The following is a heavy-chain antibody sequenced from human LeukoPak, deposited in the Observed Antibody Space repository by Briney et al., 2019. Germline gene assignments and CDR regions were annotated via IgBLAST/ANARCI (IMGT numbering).Heavy chain of an antibody. D-gene: IGHD1-1*01. J-gene: IGHJ5*02. CDR3: ARVLQGVGFDP. CDR1: GYTFTSNY. CDR2: ISPSGGST. V-gene: IGHV1-46*01. Sequence: ASVKVSCKAFGYTFTSNYMHWVRQAPGQGPEWMGVISPSGGSTTYAPKFQGRVTLTRDMSTSTDYLELSSLRSEDTAVYYCARVLQGVGFDPWGQGTLVTVSS.